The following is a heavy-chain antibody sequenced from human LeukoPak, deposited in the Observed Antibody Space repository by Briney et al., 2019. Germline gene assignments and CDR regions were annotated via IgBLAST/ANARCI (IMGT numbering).Heavy chain of an antibody. CDR1: GDSISSSSNY. Sequence: SETLSLTCTVSGDSISSSSNYWGWVRQPPGKGLEWIGNINHRGSSKYNPSLESRVTISVDTSKNQFSLKLSSVTAADTAVYYCARERVEYSSSSDGRRKFSFDYWGQGTVVTVSS. J-gene: IGHJ4*02. V-gene: IGHV4-39*07. D-gene: IGHD6-6*01. CDR3: ARERVEYSSSSDGRRKFSFDY. CDR2: INHRGSS.